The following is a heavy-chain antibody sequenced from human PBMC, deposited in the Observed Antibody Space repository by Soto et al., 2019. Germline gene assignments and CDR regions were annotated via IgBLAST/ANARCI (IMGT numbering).Heavy chain of an antibody. CDR2: VNSDGSST. CDR1: GFTFSNYW. J-gene: IGHJ4*02. V-gene: IGHV3-74*01. Sequence: EVQLVESGGGLIQPGGSLRLSCAASGFTFSNYWMHWVRQAPGKGLVWVSRVNSDGSSTGYADSVKGRFSISRDNAKNTLYLQMNSLRAEDPAVYYWARDKFYWGQGTLVTVSS. CDR3: ARDKFY.